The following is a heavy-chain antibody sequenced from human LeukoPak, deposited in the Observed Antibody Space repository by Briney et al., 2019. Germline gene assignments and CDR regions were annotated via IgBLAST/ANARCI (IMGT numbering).Heavy chain of an antibody. CDR1: GYTFTDYY. CDR3: ARVYGDHYGSGVIDY. Sequence: RASVKVSCKASGYTFTDYYMHWVRQAPGQGLEWMGWINPNSGGTNYAQRFQGRVTMTRDTSISTAYMELSRLRPDDTAVYYCARVYGDHYGSGVIDYWGQGTLVTVSS. CDR2: INPNSGGT. J-gene: IGHJ4*02. D-gene: IGHD3-10*01. V-gene: IGHV1-2*02.